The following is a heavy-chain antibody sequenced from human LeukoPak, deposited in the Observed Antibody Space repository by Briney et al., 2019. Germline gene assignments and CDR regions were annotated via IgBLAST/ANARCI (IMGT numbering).Heavy chain of an antibody. V-gene: IGHV1-69*13. CDR1: XGTFSSYA. CDR2: IIPIFGTA. Sequence: SVXXSXKASXGTFSSYAISWVRQAPGQGLEWMGGIIPIFGTANYAQKFQGGVTITADEPTSTAYMELSSLRSEDTAVYYCARDRLPQWELPGRAFDYWGQGTLVTVSS. D-gene: IGHD1-26*01. CDR3: ARDRLPQWELPGRAFDY. J-gene: IGHJ4*02.